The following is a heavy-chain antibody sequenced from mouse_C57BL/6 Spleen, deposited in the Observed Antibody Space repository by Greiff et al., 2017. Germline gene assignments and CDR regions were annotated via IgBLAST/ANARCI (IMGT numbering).Heavy chain of an antibody. V-gene: IGHV1-64*01. CDR1: GYTFTSYW. Sequence: VQLQQPGAELVKPGASVKLSCKASGYTFTSYWMHWVKQRPGQGLEWIGMIHPNSGSTNYNEKFKSKATLTVDKSSSTAYMQLSSLTSEDSAVYYCARDYDYGGDYAMDYWGQGTSVTVSS. CDR2: IHPNSGST. J-gene: IGHJ4*01. D-gene: IGHD2-4*01. CDR3: ARDYDYGGDYAMDY.